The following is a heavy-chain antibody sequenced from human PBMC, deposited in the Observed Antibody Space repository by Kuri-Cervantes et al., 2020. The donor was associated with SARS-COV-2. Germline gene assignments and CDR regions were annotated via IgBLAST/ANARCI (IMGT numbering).Heavy chain of an antibody. D-gene: IGHD2-2*01. CDR1: GFTFSSYA. Sequence: GESLKISCAASGFTFSSYAMSWVRQAPGKELEWVSAISGSGGSTYYADSVKGRFTISRDNSKNTLYLQMNSLRAEDTAVYYCAKDSGYQLHYVYYYYGMDVWGQGTTVTVSS. CDR2: ISGSGGST. V-gene: IGHV3-23*01. J-gene: IGHJ6*02. CDR3: AKDSGYQLHYVYYYYGMDV.